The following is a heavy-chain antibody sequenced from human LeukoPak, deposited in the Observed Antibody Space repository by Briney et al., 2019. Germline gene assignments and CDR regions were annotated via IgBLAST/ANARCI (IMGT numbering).Heavy chain of an antibody. Sequence: QSGGSLRLSCAASGFTFSSYAMSWVRQAPGKGLEWVSAISGSGGSTYYADSVKGRFTISRDNSKNTLYLQMNSLRAEDTAVYYCAKSNSSSWYMDWFDPWGQGTLVTVSS. CDR2: ISGSGGST. J-gene: IGHJ5*02. CDR1: GFTFSSYA. V-gene: IGHV3-23*01. D-gene: IGHD6-13*01. CDR3: AKSNSSSWYMDWFDP.